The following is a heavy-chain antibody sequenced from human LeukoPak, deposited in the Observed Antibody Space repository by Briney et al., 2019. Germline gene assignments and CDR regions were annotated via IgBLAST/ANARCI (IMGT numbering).Heavy chain of an antibody. Sequence: ASVKVSCKASGYTFTGYYMHWVRQAPGQGLEWMGWINPNSGGTNYAQKFQGRVTMTRDTSISTAYMELSRLRSDDTAVYYCARDYLGYYSSTSCYYGWFDPWGQGTLVTVSS. D-gene: IGHD2-2*01. J-gene: IGHJ5*02. CDR1: GYTFTGYY. CDR3: ARDYLGYYSSTSCYYGWFDP. CDR2: INPNSGGT. V-gene: IGHV1-2*02.